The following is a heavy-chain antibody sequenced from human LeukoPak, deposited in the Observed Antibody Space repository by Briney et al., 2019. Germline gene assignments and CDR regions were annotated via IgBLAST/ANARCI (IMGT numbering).Heavy chain of an antibody. CDR2: IYYSGST. J-gene: IGHJ4*02. D-gene: IGHD6-19*01. V-gene: IGHV4-59*11. Sequence: SETLSLTCTVPGGSISSHYWSWIRQPPGKGLEWIGYIYYSGSTNYNPSLKSRVTISVDTSKNQFSLKLSSVTAADTAVYYCARVRDSSGWYGTFDYWGQGTLVTVSS. CDR3: ARVRDSSGWYGTFDY. CDR1: GGSISSHY.